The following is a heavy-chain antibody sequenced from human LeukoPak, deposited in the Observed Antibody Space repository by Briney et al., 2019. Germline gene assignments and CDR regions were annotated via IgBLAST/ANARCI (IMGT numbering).Heavy chain of an antibody. D-gene: IGHD3-9*01. CDR3: ARGAYYGILTAPGY. CDR1: GFTFSSYS. V-gene: IGHV3-21*01. Sequence: GGSLRLSCAASGFTFSSYSMNWVRQAPGRGLEWVSSISSSSSYIYYADSGKGRSTISRDNAKNSLYLQMNSLRAENTAVYYCARGAYYGILTAPGYWGQGALVTVSS. CDR2: ISSSSSYI. J-gene: IGHJ4*02.